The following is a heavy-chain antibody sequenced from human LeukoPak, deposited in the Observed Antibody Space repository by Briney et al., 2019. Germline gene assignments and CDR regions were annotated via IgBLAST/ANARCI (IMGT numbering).Heavy chain of an antibody. CDR1: GFTFSSYW. Sequence: GGSLRLSCAASGFTFSSYWMNRVRQAPGKGLEWVANIKRDGREKKYVDPVKGRFSISRDNAKNSLYLQMDSLRAEDTAVYYCAKEGAYPIITYDSWGRGALVTVSS. V-gene: IGHV3-7*01. J-gene: IGHJ5*01. CDR2: IKRDGREK. D-gene: IGHD3-10*01. CDR3: AKEGAYPIITYDS.